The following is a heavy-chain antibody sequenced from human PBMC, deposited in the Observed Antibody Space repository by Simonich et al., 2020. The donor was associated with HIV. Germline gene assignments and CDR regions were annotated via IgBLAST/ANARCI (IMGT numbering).Heavy chain of an antibody. J-gene: IGHJ4*02. Sequence: QVQLQQWGAGLLKPSETLSLTCAVYGGAISGYYWSGIRQPPGKGREWIGEINQSGITNYKASLTSRATISVDKSKNQFSLKLSSVTAADTAIYYCARRDRELILYFDYWGQGNLVTVSS. V-gene: IGHV4-34*01. CDR1: GGAISGYY. D-gene: IGHD3-3*01. CDR3: ARRDRELILYFDY. CDR2: INQSGIT.